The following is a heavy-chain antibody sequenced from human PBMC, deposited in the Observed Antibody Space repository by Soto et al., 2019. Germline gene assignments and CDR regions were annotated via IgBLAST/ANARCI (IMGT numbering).Heavy chain of an antibody. V-gene: IGHV3-23*01. CDR1: GFTFSSYA. J-gene: IGHJ4*02. Sequence: PGGSLRLSCSASGFTFSSYAMHWVRQAPGKGLEWVSAISGSGGSTYYADSVKGRFTISRDNSKNTLYLQMNSLRAEDTAVYYCAKDHSSGWVFDYWGQGTLVTVSS. CDR2: ISGSGGST. D-gene: IGHD6-19*01. CDR3: AKDHSSGWVFDY.